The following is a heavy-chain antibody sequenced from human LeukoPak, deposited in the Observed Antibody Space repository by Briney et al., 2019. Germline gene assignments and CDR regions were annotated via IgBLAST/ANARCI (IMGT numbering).Heavy chain of an antibody. D-gene: IGHD3-16*01. J-gene: IGHJ6*03. CDR1: GGTFSSYA. CDR3: ARGDYYYYYYMDV. V-gene: IGHV1-2*02. CDR2: INPNSGGT. Sequence: ASVKVSCKASGGTFSSYAISWVRQAPGQGLEWMGWINPNSGGTNYAQKFQGRVTMTRDTSISTAYMELSRLRSDDTAVYYCARGDYYYYYYMDVWGKGTTVTVSS.